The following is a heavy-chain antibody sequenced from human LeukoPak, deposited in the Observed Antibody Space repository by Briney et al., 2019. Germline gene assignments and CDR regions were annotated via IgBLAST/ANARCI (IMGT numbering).Heavy chain of an antibody. J-gene: IGHJ6*03. CDR3: ARRDSRDQTDYFFYYYMDV. Sequence: GGSLRLSCAASGFTFSGYGMHWVRQAPGKGLEWVAFIPYDGSNKYYADSVKGRFTISRDSSKNTLYLQMNSLRPEDTAVYYCARRDSRDQTDYFFYYYMDVWGKGTTVIDSS. CDR2: IPYDGSNK. D-gene: IGHD3-22*01. V-gene: IGHV3-30*02. CDR1: GFTFSGYG.